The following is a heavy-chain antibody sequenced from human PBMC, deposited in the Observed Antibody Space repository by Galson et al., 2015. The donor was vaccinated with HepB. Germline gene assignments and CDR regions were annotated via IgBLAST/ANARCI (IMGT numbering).Heavy chain of an antibody. Sequence: SVKVSCKASGYTFTGYYMHWVRQAPGQGLKWMGWINPNSGGTNYAQKFQGRVTMTRDTSISTAYMELSRLRSDDTAVYYCARGSKRHYYYYGMDVWGQGTTVTVSS. D-gene: IGHD4-11*01. CDR1: GYTFTGYY. CDR2: INPNSGGT. CDR3: ARGSKRHYYYYGMDV. J-gene: IGHJ6*02. V-gene: IGHV1-2*02.